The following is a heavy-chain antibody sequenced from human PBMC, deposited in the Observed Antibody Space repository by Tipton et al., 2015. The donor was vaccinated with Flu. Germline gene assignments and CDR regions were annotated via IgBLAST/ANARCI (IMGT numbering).Heavy chain of an antibody. J-gene: IGHJ4*02. CDR1: GGSISSSSYY. D-gene: IGHD3-22*01. CDR3: ARGRGYYYDFDY. CDR2: IYYSGST. V-gene: IGHV4-39*01. Sequence: TLSLTCTVSGGSISSSSYYWGWIRQPPGKGLEWIGSIYYSGSTYYYPSLKSRVTISVDTSKNQFSLQLSPVTAADTAVYYCARGRGYYYDFDYWGQGTLVTVSS.